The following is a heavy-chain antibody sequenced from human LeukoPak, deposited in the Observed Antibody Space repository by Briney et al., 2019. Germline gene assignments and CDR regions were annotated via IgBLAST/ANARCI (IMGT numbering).Heavy chain of an antibody. Sequence: SVKVSCKASGGTFSSYAISWVRQAPGQGLEWMGGIIPIFGTANYAQKLQGRVTITADKSTSTAYMELSSLRSEDTAVYYCARGGFGEFKIWGPVDYWGQGTLVAVSS. CDR2: IIPIFGTA. J-gene: IGHJ4*02. CDR3: ARGGFGEFKIWGPVDY. D-gene: IGHD3-10*01. CDR1: GGTFSSYA. V-gene: IGHV1-69*06.